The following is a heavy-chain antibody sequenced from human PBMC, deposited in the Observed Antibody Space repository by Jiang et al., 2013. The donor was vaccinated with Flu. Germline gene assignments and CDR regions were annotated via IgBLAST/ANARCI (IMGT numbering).Heavy chain of an antibody. D-gene: IGHD2-21*02. CDR2: IIPIVGTT. CDR1: GDTFSKNT. J-gene: IGHJ4*02. CDR3: ARVRACGGDCYFFDY. V-gene: IGHV1-69*06. Sequence: VQLVESGAEVKKPGSSVKVSCMASGDTFSKNTIIWVRQAPGQGLEWMAGIIPIVGTTNYAQKFQGRVTITADKSTSTIYMEMSSLRSEDTAVYFSARVRACGGDCYFFDYWGQGTLVHRLL.